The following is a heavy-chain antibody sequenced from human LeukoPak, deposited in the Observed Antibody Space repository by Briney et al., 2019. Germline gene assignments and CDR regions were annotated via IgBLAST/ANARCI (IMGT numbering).Heavy chain of an antibody. J-gene: IGHJ5*02. CDR2: IYYSGST. CDR3: ARGLVDSSGYYYPNWFDP. D-gene: IGHD3-22*01. V-gene: IGHV4-59*01. Sequence: PSETLSRTCTVSGGSISSYYWSWIRQPPGKGLEWIGYIYYSGSTNYNPSLKSRVTISVDTSKNQFSLKLSSVTAADTAVYYCARGLVDSSGYYYPNWFDPWGQGTLVTVSS. CDR1: GGSISSYY.